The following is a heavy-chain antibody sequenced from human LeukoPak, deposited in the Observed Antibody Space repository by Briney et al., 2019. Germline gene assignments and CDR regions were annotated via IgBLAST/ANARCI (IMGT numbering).Heavy chain of an antibody. CDR1: GFTFSNYG. V-gene: IGHV3-30*02. CDR2: IQYDGSNK. CDR3: AKDSHSYCTGASCYSHGWGFDY. D-gene: IGHD2-15*01. Sequence: PGGSLRLSCAASGFTFSNYGMHWVRQAPGKGLKWVAFIQYDGSNKDYEDSVKGRFTISRGNSRNTLYLQMNSLRAEDTAVYYCAKDSHSYCTGASCYSHGWGFDYWGQGILVTVSS. J-gene: IGHJ4*02.